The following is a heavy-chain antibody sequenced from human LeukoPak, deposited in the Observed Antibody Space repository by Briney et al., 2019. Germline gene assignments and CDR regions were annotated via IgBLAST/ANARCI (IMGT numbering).Heavy chain of an antibody. V-gene: IGHV1-2*02. CDR2: INPNSGGT. CDR3: ARDSAATVVSFDY. CDR1: GYTFTDYY. D-gene: IGHD4-23*01. J-gene: IGHJ4*02. Sequence: ASVKVSCKASGYTFTDYYMHWVRQAPGQGLEWMGWINPNSGGTNYAQKFQGRVTMTRDTSISTAYMELSRLRSDDTAVYYCARDSAATVVSFDYWGQGTLVTVSS.